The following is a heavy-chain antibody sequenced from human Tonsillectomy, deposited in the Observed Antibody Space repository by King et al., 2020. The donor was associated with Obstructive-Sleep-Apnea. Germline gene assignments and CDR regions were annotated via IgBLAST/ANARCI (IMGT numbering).Heavy chain of an antibody. Sequence: QLVQSGGGVVQPGRSLRLSCAASGFTFSSYAMHWVRQAPGKGLEGVAVISYDGSNKYYADSVKGRFTISRDNSKNTLYLQMNSLRAEDTAVYYCAREDYYDSSGYYFDYWGQGTLVTVSS. V-gene: IGHV3-30*04. CDR1: GFTFSSYA. D-gene: IGHD3-22*01. J-gene: IGHJ4*02. CDR2: ISYDGSNK. CDR3: AREDYYDSSGYYFDY.